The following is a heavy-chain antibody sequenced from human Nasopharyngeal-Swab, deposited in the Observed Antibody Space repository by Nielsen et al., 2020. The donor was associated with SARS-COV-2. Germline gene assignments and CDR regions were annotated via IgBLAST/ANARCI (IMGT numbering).Heavy chain of an antibody. D-gene: IGHD7-27*01. J-gene: IGHJ6*03. Sequence: GESLKISCAASGFTFGSYAMHWVRQAPGKGLEYVSAISSNGGSTYYANSVKGRFTISRDNSKNTLYLQMGSLRAEDMAVYYCARSQNWGTYYYYMDVWGKGTTVTVSS. CDR2: ISSNGGST. V-gene: IGHV3-64*01. CDR1: GFTFGSYA. CDR3: ARSQNWGTYYYYMDV.